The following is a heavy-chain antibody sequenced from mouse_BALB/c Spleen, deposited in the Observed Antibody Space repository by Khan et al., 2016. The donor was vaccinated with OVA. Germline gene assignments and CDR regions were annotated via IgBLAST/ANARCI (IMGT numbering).Heavy chain of an antibody. D-gene: IGHD2-3*01. V-gene: IGHV14-3*02. Sequence: VQLQQSGAELVKPGASVKLSCTASGFNIKDTYMHWVKQRPEQGLEWIGRIAPANGNTKYDPKFQGKAIITADSSSKTSYLQLSSLTSEDTAVYYGARPSYDPRYFEVWGAGTTVTVSS. CDR1: GFNIKDTY. J-gene: IGHJ1*01. CDR3: ARPSYDPRYFEV. CDR2: IAPANGNT.